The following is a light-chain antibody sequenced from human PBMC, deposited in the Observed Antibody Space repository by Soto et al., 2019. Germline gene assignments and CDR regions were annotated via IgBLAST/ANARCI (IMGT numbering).Light chain of an antibody. V-gene: IGLV2-14*03. CDR2: DVS. J-gene: IGLJ3*02. CDR3: SSLTGSGTEM. Sequence: QSALTQPASVSGSPGQSFTIPCTGSSSDVGAYHYVSWYQQHPGKAPQLIIFDVSNLPSGVSNRFSGSKSGNTASLTISGLQDEDEADYYCSSLTGSGTEMFGGGTKLTVL. CDR1: SSDVGAYHY.